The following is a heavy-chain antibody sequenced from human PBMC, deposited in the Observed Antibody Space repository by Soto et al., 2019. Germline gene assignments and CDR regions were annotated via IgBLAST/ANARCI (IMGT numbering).Heavy chain of an antibody. J-gene: IGHJ6*02. CDR2: MNPSGGRI. V-gene: IGHV1-46*01. D-gene: IGHD4-4*01. CDR3: ARVEVTTVVNYYYGMDV. Sequence: ASVKVSCKASGYPFTNYYVHWVRQAPGQGLEWVGIMNPSGGRIVYAQKFQGRVTITRDTSTRTFYMELSSLRSEDTAMYYCARVEVTTVVNYYYGMDVWGQGTTVTVSS. CDR1: GYPFTNYY.